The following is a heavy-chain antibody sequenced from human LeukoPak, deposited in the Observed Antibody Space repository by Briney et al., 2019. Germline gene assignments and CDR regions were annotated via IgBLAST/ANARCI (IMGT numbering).Heavy chain of an antibody. V-gene: IGHV4-34*01. Sequence: PSETLSLTCAVYGGSFSGYYWSWIRQPPGKGLEWIGEINHSGSTNYNPSLKSRVTISVDTSKNQFSLKLSSVTAADTAVYYCARGLLGYDSSGYYSYWGQGTLVTVSS. D-gene: IGHD3-22*01. CDR2: INHSGST. CDR3: ARGLLGYDSSGYYSY. CDR1: GGSFSGYY. J-gene: IGHJ4*02.